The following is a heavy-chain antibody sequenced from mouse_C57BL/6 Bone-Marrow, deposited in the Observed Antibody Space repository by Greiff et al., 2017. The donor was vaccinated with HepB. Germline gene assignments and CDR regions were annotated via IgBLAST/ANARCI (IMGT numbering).Heavy chain of an antibody. CDR3: ARHYGSHWYFDV. V-gene: IGHV5-12*01. CDR1: GFTFSDYY. J-gene: IGHJ1*03. CDR2: ISNGGGST. D-gene: IGHD1-1*01. Sequence: EVQRVESGGGLVQPGGSLKLSCAASGFTFSDYYMYWVRQTPEKRLEWVAYISNGGGSTYYPDTVKGRFTISRDNAKNTLYLQMSRLKSEDTAMYYCARHYGSHWYFDVWGTGTTVTVSS.